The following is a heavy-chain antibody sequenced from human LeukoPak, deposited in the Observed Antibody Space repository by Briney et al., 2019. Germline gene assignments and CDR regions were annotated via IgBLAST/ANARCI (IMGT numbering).Heavy chain of an antibody. J-gene: IGHJ4*02. CDR2: IYYSGST. V-gene: IGHV4-59*01. D-gene: IGHD3-10*01. Sequence: SETLSLTCTVSGGSISSYYWSWIRQPPGKGLEWIGYIYYSGSTNYNPSLKSRVTISVDTSKNQFSLKLSSVTAADTAVYYCASYSMVRGVIGDYWGQGTLVTVSS. CDR3: ASYSMVRGVIGDY. CDR1: GGSISSYY.